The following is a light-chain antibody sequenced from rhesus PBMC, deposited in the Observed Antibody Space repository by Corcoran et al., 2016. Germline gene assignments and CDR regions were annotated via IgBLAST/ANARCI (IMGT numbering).Light chain of an antibody. CDR2: DAS. CDR1: QGISRW. CDR3: QQGYSPPYS. J-gene: IGKJ2*01. V-gene: IGKV1-18*01. Sequence: DIQMTQSPSSLSASVGDKVTITCRASQGISRWLAWYQQKPGTVPDLLIYDASSLQSGVPSRFSGSGSGKDYTLTISSLQPEDFATYYCQQGYSPPYSFGQGTKVEIK.